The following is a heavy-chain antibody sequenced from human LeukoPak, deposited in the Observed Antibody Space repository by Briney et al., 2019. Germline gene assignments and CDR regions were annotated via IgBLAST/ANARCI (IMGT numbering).Heavy chain of an antibody. CDR3: AREVDCSSTSCYTYYYYGMDV. Sequence: SETLSLTCTVSGGPISSYYWSWIRQPPGKGLEWIGEINHSGSTNYNPSLKSRVTISVDTSKNQFSLKLSSVTAADTAVYYCAREVDCSSTSCYTYYYYGMDVWGQGTTVTVSS. CDR1: GGPISSYY. J-gene: IGHJ6*02. V-gene: IGHV4-34*01. CDR2: INHSGST. D-gene: IGHD2-2*02.